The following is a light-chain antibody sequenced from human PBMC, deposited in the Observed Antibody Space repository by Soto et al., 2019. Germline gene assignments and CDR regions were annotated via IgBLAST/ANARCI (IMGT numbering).Light chain of an antibody. CDR2: EVS. CDR1: SSDVGSYNR. CDR3: SSYTTKTTWV. J-gene: IGLJ3*02. V-gene: IGLV2-18*02. Sequence: QSALTQPPSVSGSPGQSVTISCTGTSSDVGSYNRVSWYQQPPGTAPKLMIYEVSSRPSGVPDRFSGSKSGNTASLTISGLQAEDEADYYCSSYTTKTTWVFGGGTKVTVL.